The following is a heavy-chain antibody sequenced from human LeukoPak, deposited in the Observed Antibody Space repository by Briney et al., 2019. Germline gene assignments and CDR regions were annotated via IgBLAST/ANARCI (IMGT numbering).Heavy chain of an antibody. D-gene: IGHD2-15*01. Sequence: ASVKVSCKASGYVFTAYYIYWLRQAPGQGLEWMGWINPNSGGTSFALNFQGRVTLTRDTSISTVYMELSRLRSDDTAVYYCARDLSGGALGAFDIWGQGTMVTVSS. V-gene: IGHV1-2*02. CDR3: ARDLSGGALGAFDI. J-gene: IGHJ3*02. CDR1: GYVFTAYY. CDR2: INPNSGGT.